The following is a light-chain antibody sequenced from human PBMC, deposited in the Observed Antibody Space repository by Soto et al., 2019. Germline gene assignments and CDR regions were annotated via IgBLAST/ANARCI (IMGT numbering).Light chain of an antibody. J-gene: IGLJ3*02. V-gene: IGLV2-14*01. Sequence: QSVLTQPPSASGSPGQPVTISCTGTSSDVGGYDYVSWYQQYPGKAPKLLIYEVRNRPSGISSRFSGSRSGNTASLTISGLQSEDEGDYYCSAYTARSTLVFGGGTKVTVL. CDR3: SAYTARSTLV. CDR1: SSDVGGYDY. CDR2: EVR.